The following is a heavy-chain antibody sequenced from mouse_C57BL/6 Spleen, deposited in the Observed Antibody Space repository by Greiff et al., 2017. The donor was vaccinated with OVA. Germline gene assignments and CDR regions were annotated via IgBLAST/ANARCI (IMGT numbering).Heavy chain of an antibody. V-gene: IGHV1-15*01. Sequence: QVQLQQSGAELVRPGASVTLSCKASGYTFTDYEMHWVKQTPVPGMEWIGAIAPATGGTAYNQKFKCMAILTADKSSSTAYIELRSLTSEDSAVYYCTKYYGSSYGCAYWGQGTLVTVSA. J-gene: IGHJ3*01. D-gene: IGHD1-1*01. CDR3: TKYYGSSYGCAY. CDR1: GYTFTDYE. CDR2: IAPATGGT.